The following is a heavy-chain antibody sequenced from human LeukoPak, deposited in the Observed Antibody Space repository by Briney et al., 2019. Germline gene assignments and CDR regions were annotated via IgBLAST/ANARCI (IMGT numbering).Heavy chain of an antibody. D-gene: IGHD6-25*01. CDR1: GYTFTSYA. Sequence: GASVKVSCKASGYTFTSYAMHWVRQAPGQRLEWMGWINAGNGNTKYSQKFQGRVTITRDTSVSTAYMELGSLRSEDTAVYYCARRDKYSSEVDYWGQGTLVTVSS. V-gene: IGHV1-3*01. CDR3: ARRDKYSSEVDY. CDR2: INAGNGNT. J-gene: IGHJ4*02.